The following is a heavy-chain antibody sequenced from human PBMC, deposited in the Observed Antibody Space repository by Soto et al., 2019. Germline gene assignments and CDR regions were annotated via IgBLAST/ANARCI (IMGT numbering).Heavy chain of an antibody. CDR1: GGSSSSGNYY. D-gene: IGHD2-15*01. Sequence: PSETLSLTCTVSGGSSSSGNYYWSWIRQPPGKGLEWIGFISYSGSAHYNPSLKSRVNMSVDTSKKQFSLNLSFVTAADTAVYYCATMGTPATGLYYFDFWGQGTLVTVSS. CDR2: ISYSGSA. CDR3: ATMGTPATGLYYFDF. V-gene: IGHV4-30-4*01. J-gene: IGHJ4*02.